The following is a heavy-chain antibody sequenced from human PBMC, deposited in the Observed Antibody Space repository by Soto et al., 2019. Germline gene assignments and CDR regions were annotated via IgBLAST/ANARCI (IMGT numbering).Heavy chain of an antibody. J-gene: IGHJ5*02. CDR1: GGSISSYY. Sequence: SETLSLTCTVSGGSISSYYWSWIRQPPGKGLEWIGYIYYSGSTNYNPSLKSRVTISVDTSKNQFSLKLSSVTAADTAVYSCARDIAVAGNNWFDPWGQGTLVTVSS. CDR2: IYYSGST. CDR3: ARDIAVAGNNWFDP. V-gene: IGHV4-59*01. D-gene: IGHD6-19*01.